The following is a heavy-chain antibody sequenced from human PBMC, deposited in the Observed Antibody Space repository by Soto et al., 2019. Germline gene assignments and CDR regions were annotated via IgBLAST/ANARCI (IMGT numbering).Heavy chain of an antibody. CDR3: AHERDSRYSSSCLAY. D-gene: IGHD6-13*01. V-gene: IGHV2-5*02. CDR2: IYWDDDK. CDR1: GFSLNTRRMS. Sequence: QITLKESGPTLVKPTQTLTLTCTFSGFSLNTRRMSVGWIRQPPGKALEWLALIYWDDDKRYSPSLKSRLTTXXDXAXXPVVLIMNNMDPVDTATYYCAHERDSRYSSSCLAYWGQGTPVTVSS. J-gene: IGHJ4*02.